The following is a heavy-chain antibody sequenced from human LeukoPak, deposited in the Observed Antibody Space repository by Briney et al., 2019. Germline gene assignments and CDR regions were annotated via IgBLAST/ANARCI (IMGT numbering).Heavy chain of an antibody. CDR2: VASDGST. V-gene: IGHV3-53*01. J-gene: IGHJ4*02. CDR1: GITVRSNY. CDR3: AKATVGGYED. Sequence: PGGSLRLSCAASGITVRSNYMSWVRQAPGKGLEWVSVVASDGSTKYADSVKGRFAISRDNSKNTLYLQMNSLRAEDTGVYYCAKATVGGYEDWGQGTLVTVSS. D-gene: IGHD5-12*01.